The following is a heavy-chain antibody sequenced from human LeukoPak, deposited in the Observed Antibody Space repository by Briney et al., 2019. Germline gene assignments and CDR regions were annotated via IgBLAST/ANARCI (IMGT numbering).Heavy chain of an antibody. V-gene: IGHV1-69*04. D-gene: IGHD3-3*02. Sequence: ASVKVSCKASGYTFTSYDINWVRQATGQGLEWMGRIIPILGIANYAQKFQGRVTITADKSTSTAYMELSSLRSEDTAVYYCVNANAFQRYYFDYWGQGTLVTVSS. J-gene: IGHJ4*02. CDR2: IIPILGIA. CDR3: VNANAFQRYYFDY. CDR1: GYTFTSYD.